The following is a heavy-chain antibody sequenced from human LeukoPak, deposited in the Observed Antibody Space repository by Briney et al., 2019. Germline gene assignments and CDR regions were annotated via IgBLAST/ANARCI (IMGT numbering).Heavy chain of an antibody. J-gene: IGHJ3*02. Sequence: EASVKVSCKASGYTFTSYGISWVRQAPGQGLEWMGWISAYNGNTNYAQKLQGRVTMTTDTSTSTAYMELRSLRSDDTAVYYCARVTYSYGYEGAFDIWGQGTMVTVSS. CDR3: ARVTYSYGYEGAFDI. V-gene: IGHV1-18*04. CDR1: GYTFTSYG. CDR2: ISAYNGNT. D-gene: IGHD5-18*01.